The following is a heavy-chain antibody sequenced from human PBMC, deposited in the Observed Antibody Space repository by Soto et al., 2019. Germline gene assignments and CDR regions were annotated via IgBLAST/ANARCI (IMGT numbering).Heavy chain of an antibody. V-gene: IGHV3-7*04. D-gene: IGHD4-17*01. CDR3: ASDYGL. CDR1: GFIFGTHW. J-gene: IGHJ4*02. CDR2: INQDGTAK. Sequence: GGSLRLSCAVSGFIFGTHWMSWVRQAPGKGPEWVANINQDGTAKSYVDFVKGRFTISRDNAKNSLYLQINSLRVEDTAVYYCASDYGLGGQGSLVTVSS.